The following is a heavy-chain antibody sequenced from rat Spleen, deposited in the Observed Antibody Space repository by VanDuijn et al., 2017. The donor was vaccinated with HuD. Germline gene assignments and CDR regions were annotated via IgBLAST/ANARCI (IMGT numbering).Heavy chain of an antibody. CDR2: IVYDGSSY. D-gene: IGHD2-2*01. J-gene: IGHJ1*01. Sequence: EVQLVESGGGLVQPGRSLRLSCVGSGFTFSDYAMAWVRQAPKKGLEWVATIVYDGSSYYYRDSVKGRFTISRDHTKNTLYLRMDNLRSEDTATYYCARAGYLRDWYFDFWGPGTMVTVSS. CDR1: GFTFSDYA. CDR3: ARAGYLRDWYFDF. V-gene: IGHV5-17*01.